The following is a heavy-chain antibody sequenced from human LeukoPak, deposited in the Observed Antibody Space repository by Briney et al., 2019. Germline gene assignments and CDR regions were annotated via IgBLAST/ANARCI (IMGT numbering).Heavy chain of an antibody. Sequence: SETLSLTCAVSGYSISSGYYWGWIRQPPGKGLAWIGSIYHSRSTYYNPSIKSRVTISVDTSKNQFSLKLSSVTAADTAVYYCARSNYGYPDYWGQGTLVTVSS. CDR1: GYSISSGYY. J-gene: IGHJ4*02. D-gene: IGHD5-18*01. V-gene: IGHV4-38-2*01. CDR2: IYHSRST. CDR3: ARSNYGYPDY.